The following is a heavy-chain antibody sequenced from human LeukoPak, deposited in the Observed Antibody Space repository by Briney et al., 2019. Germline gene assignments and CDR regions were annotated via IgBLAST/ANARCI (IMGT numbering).Heavy chain of an antibody. Sequence: SETLSLTCTVSGGSISSYYWSWIRQPPGKGLEWIGYIYYSGSTNYNPSLKSRVTISVDTSKNQFSLKLSSVTAADTAVYYCARVLRDGYNTVWFDPWGQGTLVAVSS. CDR3: ARVLRDGYNTVWFDP. CDR2: IYYSGST. CDR1: GGSISSYY. J-gene: IGHJ5*02. D-gene: IGHD5-24*01. V-gene: IGHV4-59*08.